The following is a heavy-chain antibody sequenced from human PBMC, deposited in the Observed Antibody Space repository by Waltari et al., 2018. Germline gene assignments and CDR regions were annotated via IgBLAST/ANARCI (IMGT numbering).Heavy chain of an antibody. J-gene: IGHJ6*03. CDR1: CGSISTNNLY. CDR2: VHYTGNP. V-gene: IGHV4-39*01. Sequence: QLQLQESGPGLVKSSDTLSLIRSVPCGSISTNNLYWGWISQTPGKGLEWIGSVHYTGNPYYNPPLKHRVTISVDSSKNEFSLRLRSVTASDTAVYYCARLFNHYIDVWGRGTAVTVSS. CDR3: ARLFNHYIDV.